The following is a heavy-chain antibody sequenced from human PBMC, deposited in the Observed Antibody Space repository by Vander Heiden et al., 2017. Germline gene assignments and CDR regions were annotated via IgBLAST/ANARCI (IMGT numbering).Heavy chain of an antibody. V-gene: IGHV3-21*06. Sequence: EVQLVESGGGLVKPGGSLRLSCGASGFTFKTFGMIWVRQPPGKGLEWVSSITSGDQNMFYADSVKGRFTISRDNANNSLYLQMNSLGAEDTAVYYCARGSGAVAGRGGMDVWGQGTTVTVSS. J-gene: IGHJ6*02. CDR3: ARGSGAVAGRGGMDV. D-gene: IGHD6-19*01. CDR1: GFTFKTFG. CDR2: ITSGDQNM.